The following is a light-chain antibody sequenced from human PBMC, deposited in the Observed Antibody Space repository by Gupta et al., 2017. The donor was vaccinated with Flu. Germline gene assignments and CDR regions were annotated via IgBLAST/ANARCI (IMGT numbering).Light chain of an antibody. Sequence: FMLTQPHSVSESPGQTVTLSCTRSSGNIASYYVQWYQQRPGSAPTTVIYEDNQSPSGVPDRFSGSIDSSSNAAALTISGLKTEDEDDYYCQSYDSSSQVFGGGTKLTVL. V-gene: IGLV6-57*03. CDR1: SGNIASYY. CDR3: QSYDSSSQV. CDR2: EDN. J-gene: IGLJ3*02.